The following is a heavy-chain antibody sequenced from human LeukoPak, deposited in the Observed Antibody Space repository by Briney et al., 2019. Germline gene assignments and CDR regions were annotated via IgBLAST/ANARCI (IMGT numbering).Heavy chain of an antibody. J-gene: IGHJ4*02. CDR3: AKDFLGTAMFS. V-gene: IGHV3-30*18. Sequence: QPGRSLRLSCAASGFTFSSYGMHWVRQAPGKGLEWVAVISNDGSNKYYADSVKGRFTLSRDNSKNTLYLQMNSLRAEDTAVYYCAKDFLGTAMFSWGQGTLVTVSS. D-gene: IGHD5-18*01. CDR1: GFTFSSYG. CDR2: ISNDGSNK.